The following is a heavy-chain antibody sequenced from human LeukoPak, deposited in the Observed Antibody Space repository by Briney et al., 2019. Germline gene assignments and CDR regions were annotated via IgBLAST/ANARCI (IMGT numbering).Heavy chain of an antibody. CDR2: IYYSGST. CDR1: GGSVSSGSYY. D-gene: IGHD2-21*02. CDR3: ARDRGGDCNFDY. J-gene: IGHJ4*02. Sequence: SETLSLTCTVSGGSVSSGSYYWSWIRQPPGKGLEWIGYIYYSGSTNYNPSLKSRVTISVDTSKNRFSLKLSSVTAADTAVYYCARDRGGDCNFDYWGQGTLVTVSS. V-gene: IGHV4-61*01.